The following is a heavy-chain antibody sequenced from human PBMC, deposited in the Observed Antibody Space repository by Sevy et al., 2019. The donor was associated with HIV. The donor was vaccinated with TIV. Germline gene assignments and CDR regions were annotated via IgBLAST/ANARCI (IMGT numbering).Heavy chain of an antibody. CDR1: GFTFSSYA. CDR2: ISGSGGST. Sequence: GGSLRLSCAASGFTFSSYAMSWVRQAPGKGLEWVSAISGSGGSTYYADSVKGRFTISRDNSKNTLYLQMNSLRAEDTAVYYCAKWGITMIVVVTSPYFDYWGQGALVTVSS. CDR3: AKWGITMIVVVTSPYFDY. J-gene: IGHJ4*02. D-gene: IGHD3-22*01. V-gene: IGHV3-23*01.